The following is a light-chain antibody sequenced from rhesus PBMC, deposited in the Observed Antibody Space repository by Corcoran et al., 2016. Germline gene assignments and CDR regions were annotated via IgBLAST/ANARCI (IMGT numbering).Light chain of an antibody. J-gene: IGKJ2*01. Sequence: DIQMSQSPSSLSASVGDTVTITCRASQVINNALAWYQQRPGKAPKLLIYGASKLKSGVPSRFSGSRSGTDFTLTVSSLQPEDFATYYCQRGYGAPYGFGQGTKVELK. CDR1: QVINNA. V-gene: IGKV1-33*01. CDR3: QRGYGAPYG. CDR2: GAS.